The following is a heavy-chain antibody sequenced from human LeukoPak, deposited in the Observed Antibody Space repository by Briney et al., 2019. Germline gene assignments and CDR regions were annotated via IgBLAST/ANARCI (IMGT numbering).Heavy chain of an antibody. V-gene: IGHV3-48*03. J-gene: IGHJ4*02. CDR3: ARDQVNQYGDYDRPL. CDR2: ISSSGSTI. Sequence: GGSLRLSCAASGFTFSSYEMNWVRQAPGKGLEWVSYISSSGSTIYYADSVKGRFTISRDNAKNSLSLQMNSLRAEDTAVYYCARDQVNQYGDYDRPLWGQGTLVTVSS. D-gene: IGHD4-17*01. CDR1: GFTFSSYE.